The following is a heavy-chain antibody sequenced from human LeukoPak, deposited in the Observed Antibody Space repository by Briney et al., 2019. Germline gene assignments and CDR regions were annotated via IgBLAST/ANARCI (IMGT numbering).Heavy chain of an antibody. CDR2: IKQDGSEK. D-gene: IGHD1-26*01. J-gene: IGHJ5*02. CDR3: ARTPVGAITP. CDR1: GFTFSSYW. Sequence: GXXLRLSCAASGFTFSSYWMTWFRQAPGKGLEWVANIKQDGSEKYYVDSVKGRFTISRDNAKNSLYLQMNSLRAEDTAVYYCARTPVGAITPWGQGSLVTVSS. V-gene: IGHV3-7*01.